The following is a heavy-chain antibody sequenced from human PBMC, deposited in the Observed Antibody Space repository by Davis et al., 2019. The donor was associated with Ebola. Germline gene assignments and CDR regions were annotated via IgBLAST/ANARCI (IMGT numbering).Heavy chain of an antibody. D-gene: IGHD2-2*01. CDR3: AGGIVVPAALDS. J-gene: IGHJ4*02. CDR1: GFDFSYHR. CDR2: IATSAT. V-gene: IGHV3-48*02. Sequence: PGGSLRLSCAASGFDFSYHRMNWVRQVPGKGLEWLSYIATSATDYADSVKGRFTISRDNAKNSLYLQMNSLRDEDTAVYYCAGGIVVPAALDSWGQGTLVTVSS.